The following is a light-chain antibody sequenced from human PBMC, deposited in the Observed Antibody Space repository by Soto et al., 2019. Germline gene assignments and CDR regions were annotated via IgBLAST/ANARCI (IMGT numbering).Light chain of an antibody. CDR3: QQSYSTQIN. CDR1: HSISSY. CDR2: AAS. Sequence: DIQMTTSPSSLSASVVDIVNIIFLASHSISSYLNLYQQKPGKAPKLLIYAASSLQSGVPSRFSGSGSGTDFTLTISSLQPEDGATYYCQQSYSTQINCGGGTKGDIK. V-gene: IGKV1-39*01. J-gene: IGKJ4*01.